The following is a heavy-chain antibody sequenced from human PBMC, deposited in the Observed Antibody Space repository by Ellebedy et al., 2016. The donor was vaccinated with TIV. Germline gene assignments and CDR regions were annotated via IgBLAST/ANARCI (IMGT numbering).Heavy chain of an antibody. D-gene: IGHD1-7*01. CDR3: AKDRRAGTSGGLAEN. V-gene: IGHV3-23*01. CDR2: ITGTDGTT. Sequence: GGSLRLXXVASGFNFDEYAMSWVRQAPGKGLEWISDITGTDGTTNYIDSVKGRFTISRDNSKNTLFLQMNSLRVEDTAVYFCAKDRRAGTSGGLAENWGQGTLVTVS. J-gene: IGHJ4*02. CDR1: GFNFDEYA.